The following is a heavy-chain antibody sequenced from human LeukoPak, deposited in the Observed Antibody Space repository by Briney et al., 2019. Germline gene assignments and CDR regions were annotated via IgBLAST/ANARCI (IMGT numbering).Heavy chain of an antibody. J-gene: IGHJ6*04. CDR3: ARESLGSVDPRGYSTTVSQDV. CDR1: GFTFSHYG. Sequence: PGGSLRLSCAASGFTFSHYGMTWVRQAPGKGLEWVSVIYRGDSTYYADSVKGRFTISRDNSKNTLYLQMHSLRAEDTAVYYCARESLGSVDPRGYSTTVSQDVWGKGTTVTISS. V-gene: IGHV3-53*01. CDR2: IYRGDST. D-gene: IGHD4-17*01.